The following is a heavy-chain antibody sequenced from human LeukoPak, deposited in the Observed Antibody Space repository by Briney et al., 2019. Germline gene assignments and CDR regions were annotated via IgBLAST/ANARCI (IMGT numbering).Heavy chain of an antibody. Sequence: SETLSLTCTVSGGSISSSSYYWSWIRQPPGKGLEWIGEINHSGSTNYNTSLKSRVTISVDTSKNQFSLKLSSVTAADTAVYYCARIRTLKRSNWFDPWGQGTLVTVSS. CDR1: GGSISSSSYY. CDR2: INHSGST. D-gene: IGHD1-1*01. J-gene: IGHJ5*02. V-gene: IGHV4-39*07. CDR3: ARIRTLKRSNWFDP.